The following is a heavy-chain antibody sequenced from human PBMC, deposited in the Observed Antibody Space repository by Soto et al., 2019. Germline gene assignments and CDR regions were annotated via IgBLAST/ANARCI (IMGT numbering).Heavy chain of an antibody. CDR2: IYHSGST. CDR3: ACSPPPYYDSSLSFDY. J-gene: IGHJ4*02. V-gene: IGHV4-30-2*01. Sequence: SETLSLTCAVSGGSISSGGYSWSWIRQPPGKGLEWIGYIYHSGSTYYNPSLKSRVTISVDRSKNQFSLKLSSVTAADTAVYYCACSPPPYYDSSLSFDYWGQGTLVTVSS. D-gene: IGHD3-22*01. CDR1: GGSISSGGYS.